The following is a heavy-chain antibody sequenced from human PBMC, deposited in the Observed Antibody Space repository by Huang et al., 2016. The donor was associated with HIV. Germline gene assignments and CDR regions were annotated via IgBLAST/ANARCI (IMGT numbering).Heavy chain of an antibody. CDR2: IIPLHVTT. Sequence: QIQLVQSGAEMKKSGSSVKVSCKASGGTVSSFSFTWVRQAPGHGLEWMGGIIPLHVTTDLAKKFRGRVTLTADESTNTAFMELGGLTSQDTAVYYCARGVGNSNRGFDIWGQGTLVTVS. CDR1: GGTVSSFS. V-gene: IGHV1-69*13. D-gene: IGHD5-18*01. J-gene: IGHJ4*02. CDR3: ARGVGNSNRGFDI.